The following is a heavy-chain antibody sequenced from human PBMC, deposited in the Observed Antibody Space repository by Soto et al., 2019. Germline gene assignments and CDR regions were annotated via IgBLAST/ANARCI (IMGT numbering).Heavy chain of an antibody. Sequence: SETLSLTCAVYGGSFSGYYWSWIRQPPGKGLEWIGEINHSGNTNFTPSLKSRVTISVDTSKNQFSLKLSSVTAADTAVYYCARGIKEVVVAALYRRVDYCDYWGQGTLVTVSS. CDR3: ARGIKEVVVAALYRRVDYCDY. J-gene: IGHJ4*02. D-gene: IGHD2-15*01. CDR1: GGSFSGYY. V-gene: IGHV4-34*01. CDR2: INHSGNT.